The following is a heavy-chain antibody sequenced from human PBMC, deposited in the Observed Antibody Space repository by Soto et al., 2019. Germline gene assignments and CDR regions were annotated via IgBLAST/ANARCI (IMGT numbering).Heavy chain of an antibody. CDR3: AKVPFYCSGGSCYSDRHY. D-gene: IGHD2-15*01. V-gene: IGHV3-23*01. CDR2: ISGSGGST. CDR1: GFTFSSYA. J-gene: IGHJ4*02. Sequence: GGSLRLSCAASGFTFSSYAMSWVRQAPGKGLEWVSAISGSGGSTYYADSVKGRFTISRDNSKNTLYLQMNSLRAEDTAVYYCAKVPFYCSGGSCYSDRHYWGQGTVVTVSS.